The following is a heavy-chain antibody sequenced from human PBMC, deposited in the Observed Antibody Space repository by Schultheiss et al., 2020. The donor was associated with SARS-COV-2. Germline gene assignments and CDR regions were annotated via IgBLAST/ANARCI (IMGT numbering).Heavy chain of an antibody. J-gene: IGHJ6*02. V-gene: IGHV3-9*01. CDR1: GFTFDDYA. CDR2: ISWNSGSI. CDR3: ARGPPPGYYDFWSGPAGALDV. Sequence: GGSLRLSCAASGFTFDDYAMHWVRQAPGKGLEWVSGISWNSGSIGYVDSVKGRFTISRDNSKNTLYLQMNSLRVDDTAVYFCARGPPPGYYDFWSGPAGALDVWGQGTTVTVSS. D-gene: IGHD3-3*01.